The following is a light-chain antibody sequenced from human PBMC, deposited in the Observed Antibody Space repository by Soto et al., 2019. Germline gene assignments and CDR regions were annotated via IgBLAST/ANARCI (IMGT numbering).Light chain of an antibody. CDR1: QSVNSNY. V-gene: IGKV3-20*01. CDR3: LQYGGSAPIT. Sequence: EIVLTQSPGTLSLFPGETAALSCRASQSVNSNYLAWYQLRYGQAPRLLIYGASIRATGIPDRFSGSGSGTDFTLTISELEPEDFAMYYCLQYGGSAPITCCQGTRLQIE. J-gene: IGKJ5*01. CDR2: GAS.